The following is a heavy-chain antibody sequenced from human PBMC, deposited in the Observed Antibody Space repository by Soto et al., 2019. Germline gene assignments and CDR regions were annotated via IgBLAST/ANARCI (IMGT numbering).Heavy chain of an antibody. CDR1: GFTFSSYG. CDR3: ERDSSGSSN. D-gene: IGHD3-22*01. CDR2: IWYDGSNK. J-gene: IGHJ4*02. V-gene: IGHV3-33*01. Sequence: PGGSLRLSCAASGFTFSSYGMHWVRQAPGKGLEWVAVIWYDGSNKYYADSVKGRFTISRDNSKNTLYLQMNSMRAEDTAVYYCERDSSGSSNWGQGTLVTVSP.